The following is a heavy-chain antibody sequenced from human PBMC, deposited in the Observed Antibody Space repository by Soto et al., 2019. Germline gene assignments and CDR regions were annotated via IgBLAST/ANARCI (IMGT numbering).Heavy chain of an antibody. D-gene: IGHD6-6*01. Sequence: QVQLVQSGAEVKKPGSSVKVSCKASGGTFSSYAISWVRQAPGQGLEWMGGIIPIFGTANYAQKFQGRVKITADESTSTAYMELSSLRSEDTAVYYWARENKAARPFRGNDAFDIWGQGTMVTVSS. CDR2: IIPIFGTA. CDR3: ARENKAARPFRGNDAFDI. J-gene: IGHJ3*02. CDR1: GGTFSSYA. V-gene: IGHV1-69*12.